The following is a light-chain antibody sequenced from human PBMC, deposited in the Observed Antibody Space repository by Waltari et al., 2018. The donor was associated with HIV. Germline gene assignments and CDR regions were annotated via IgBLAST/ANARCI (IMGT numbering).Light chain of an antibody. J-gene: IGLJ2*01. CDR3: SSFTTSITVV. CDR1: SSDVGNYNE. CDR2: DVS. V-gene: IGLV2-18*02. Sequence: QSALTQPPSVSGSLGQSVTISCTGTSSDVGNYNEVSWYQQSPGTAPKLMIYDVSNRPPGVPDRFSGSKSGNMASLTISGLQAEDEADYYCSSFTTSITVVFGGGTKLTVL.